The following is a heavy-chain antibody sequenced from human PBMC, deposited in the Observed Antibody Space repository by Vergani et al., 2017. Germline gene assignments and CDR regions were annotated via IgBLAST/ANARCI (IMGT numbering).Heavy chain of an antibody. CDR2: ISGSGVSA. Sequence: EVQLLESGGGLVQPGGSLRLTCAASEFTFSNYAMNWVRQAPGKGLEWVSGISGSGVSAYYTDSVKGRFTISRDNSKNMLFLQMNNLRTEDTALYYFAKQYFVSGNYLFDYWGQGTLVTVSS. J-gene: IGHJ4*02. CDR3: AKQYFVSGNYLFDY. D-gene: IGHD3-10*01. V-gene: IGHV3-23*01. CDR1: EFTFSNYA.